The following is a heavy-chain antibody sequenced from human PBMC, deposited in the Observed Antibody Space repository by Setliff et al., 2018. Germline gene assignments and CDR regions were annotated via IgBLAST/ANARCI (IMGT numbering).Heavy chain of an antibody. J-gene: IGHJ4*02. CDR2: IYYRGDT. CDR1: GGSISSISYY. D-gene: IGHD1-1*01. Sequence: SETLSLTCTVPGGSISSISYYWGWIRQPPGKGLEWIGRIYYRGDTYYNASLKSRLTLSVDTSKNQVSLNLRSVTAADTAVYYCARTGTYRYFDYWGQGTQVTVSS. CDR3: ARTGTYRYFDY. V-gene: IGHV4-39*01.